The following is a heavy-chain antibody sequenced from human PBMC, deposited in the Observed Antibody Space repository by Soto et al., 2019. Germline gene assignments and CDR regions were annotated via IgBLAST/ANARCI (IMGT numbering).Heavy chain of an antibody. Sequence: GASVKVSCKASGYTFTDYGISWVRQAPGQGLEWIGWISAYNGNTNYAQRYQDRVTMTTDTSTSTAYMELRSLRSDDTAVYYCARDYGDYAYFQHWGQGTLVTVSS. D-gene: IGHD4-17*01. CDR2: ISAYNGNT. V-gene: IGHV1-18*01. CDR1: GYTFTDYG. CDR3: ARDYGDYAYFQH. J-gene: IGHJ1*01.